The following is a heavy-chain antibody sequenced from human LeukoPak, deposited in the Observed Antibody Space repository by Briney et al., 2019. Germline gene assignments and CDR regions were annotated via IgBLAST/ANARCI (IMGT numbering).Heavy chain of an antibody. Sequence: GGSLRLSCAASGLTFSAFWMHWVRQPPGKGLVWVALVKGDGRTTIYPDSVKGRFTISRDNAKNTLYLQMNSLRADDSGVYYCATGHSYGYDYWGQGVLVTVSS. D-gene: IGHD5-18*01. CDR1: GLTFSAFW. V-gene: IGHV3-74*01. CDR3: ATGHSYGYDY. CDR2: VKGDGRTT. J-gene: IGHJ4*02.